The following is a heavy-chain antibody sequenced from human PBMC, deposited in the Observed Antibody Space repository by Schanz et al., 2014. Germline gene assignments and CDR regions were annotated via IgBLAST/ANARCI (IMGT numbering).Heavy chain of an antibody. CDR3: ARDNRFDP. CDR2: VIPMLGIT. J-gene: IGHJ5*02. CDR1: GGPLSSYP. Sequence: QVQLVQSGAELKKPGSSVRVSCKASGGPLSSYPINWVRQAPGQGLEWMGGVIPMLGITNYAERFQGRVTVTRDTSTSTVYMELSSLRSDDTAVYYCARDNRFDPWGQGTLVTVSS. V-gene: IGHV1-69*04.